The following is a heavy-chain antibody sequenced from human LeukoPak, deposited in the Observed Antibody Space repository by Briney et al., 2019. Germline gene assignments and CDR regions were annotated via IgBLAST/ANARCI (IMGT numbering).Heavy chain of an antibody. J-gene: IGHJ4*02. CDR3: ARVRATTTY. Sequence: GGSLRLSCAASGFTFSDYYMSWIRQAPGKGLEWVSYISSSSTIYYADSVKGRFTISRDNAKNSLYLQMNSLRDEDTAVYYCARVRATTTYWGQGTLVTVSS. V-gene: IGHV3-11*04. D-gene: IGHD1-26*01. CDR1: GFTFSDYY. CDR2: ISSSSTI.